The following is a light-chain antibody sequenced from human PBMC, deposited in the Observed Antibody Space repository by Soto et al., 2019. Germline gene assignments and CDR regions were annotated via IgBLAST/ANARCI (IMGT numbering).Light chain of an antibody. J-gene: IGLJ1*01. CDR1: SSDIGSYDL. CDR2: EGT. V-gene: IGLV2-23*01. Sequence: QSVLTQPASVSGSLGQSIVISCTGSSSDIGSYDLVSWYQQYPGKAPKVVIFEGTKRPSGVSNRFSGSKSGNTASLTISGLQTEDEADYYCCSYAGSRTYVFGAGTKVTVL. CDR3: CSYAGSRTYV.